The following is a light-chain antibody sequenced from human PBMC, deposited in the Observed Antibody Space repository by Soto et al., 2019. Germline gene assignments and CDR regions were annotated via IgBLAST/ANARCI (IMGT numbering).Light chain of an antibody. J-gene: IGKJ2*01. V-gene: IGKV1-5*03. CDR1: QSISSC. CDR2: KAS. Sequence: DIQMTQSPSTLSASVGDRVTITCRASQSISSCLAWYQQKPGKAPKVLMYKASTLESGVPSRFGGSGSETEFTLTISGLQPDDFATYYCQQYSTYPYIFGQGTKVHI. CDR3: QQYSTYPYI.